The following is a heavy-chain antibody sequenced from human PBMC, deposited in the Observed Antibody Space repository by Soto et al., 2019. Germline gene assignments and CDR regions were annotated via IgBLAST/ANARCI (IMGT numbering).Heavy chain of an antibody. CDR3: VKDRAAGGLDY. Sequence: EVQLVESGGGSVQPGRSLRLTCAASGFTLNDYAMHWVRQVPGKGLEWVSGIGWNSGRIGYADSVKGRFTTSRDNAKNSLYLQMNSLRAEDTALYYCVKDRAAGGLDYWGQGALVTVSS. CDR2: IGWNSGRI. J-gene: IGHJ4*02. V-gene: IGHV3-9*01. CDR1: GFTLNDYA. D-gene: IGHD6-13*01.